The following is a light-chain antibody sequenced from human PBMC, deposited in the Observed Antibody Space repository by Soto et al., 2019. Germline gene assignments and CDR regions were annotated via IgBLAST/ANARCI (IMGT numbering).Light chain of an antibody. V-gene: IGLV1-44*01. CDR2: SNN. J-gene: IGLJ2*01. CDR1: SSNIGNNP. Sequence: QSVLTQPPSASGTPGQRVTISCSGSSSNIGNNPVNWYQQLPGTAPKLLIYSNNQRPSGVPDRFSGSKSGTSASLASSGRQSEDEADYYCAAWDDSLNGVVFGGGTKLTVL. CDR3: AAWDDSLNGVV.